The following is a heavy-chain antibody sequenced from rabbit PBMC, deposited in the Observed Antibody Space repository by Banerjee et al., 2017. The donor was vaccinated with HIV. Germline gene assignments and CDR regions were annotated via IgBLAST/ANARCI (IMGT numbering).Heavy chain of an antibody. J-gene: IGHJ4*01. Sequence: QEQLEESGGGLVKPEGSLTLTCTASGFSFSSGCDMCWVRQAPGKGLELIACIVGGNGDTYYASWAKGRFTISKTSSTTVTLQMTSLTAADTATYFCARDESGACPFNLWGPGTLVTVS. CDR2: IVGGNGDT. CDR3: ARDESGACPFNL. CDR1: GFSFSSGCD. V-gene: IGHV1S45*01. D-gene: IGHD2-1*01.